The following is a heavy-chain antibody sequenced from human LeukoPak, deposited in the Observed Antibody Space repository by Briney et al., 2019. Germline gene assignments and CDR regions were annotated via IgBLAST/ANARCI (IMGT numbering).Heavy chain of an antibody. V-gene: IGHV3-21*01. CDR2: IYSTTTYI. Sequence: GGSLRLSCAASGFTFSSFSMNWVRQAPGKGLEWVSSIYSTTTYIYYADSVKGRFTISRDNAENSLYLQMNSLRAEDTAVYYCARDQFIHAFDIWGPGTMVTVSS. CDR1: GFTFSSFS. CDR3: ARDQFIHAFDI. D-gene: IGHD5-24*01. J-gene: IGHJ3*02.